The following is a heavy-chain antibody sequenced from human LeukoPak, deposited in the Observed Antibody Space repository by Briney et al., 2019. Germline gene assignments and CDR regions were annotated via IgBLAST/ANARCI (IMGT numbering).Heavy chain of an antibody. J-gene: IGHJ4*02. Sequence: PGRSLRLSCAASGFTFSIYGMHGVRQAPGKGLEWVAVISYDGSNKYYADSVKGRFTISRDNSKNTLYLQMNSLRAEDTAVYYCAKDSGSSSWYYFDYWGQGTLVTVSS. CDR3: AKDSGSSSWYYFDY. D-gene: IGHD6-13*01. CDR2: ISYDGSNK. V-gene: IGHV3-30*18. CDR1: GFTFSIYG.